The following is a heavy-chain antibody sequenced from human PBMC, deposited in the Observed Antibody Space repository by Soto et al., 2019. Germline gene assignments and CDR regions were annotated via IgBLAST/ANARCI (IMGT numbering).Heavy chain of an antibody. Sequence: VQLLESGGGLVQPGGSLRLSCAASGFTFSSYAMSWVRQAPGKGLEWVSAISGSGVNTYYADSVKGRFTISRDNSKNTLFLQMNSLIAEETAEYYSAKETYFDFGTGTRGNGMAVWGQGTTVTVSS. D-gene: IGHD3-3*01. J-gene: IGHJ6*02. V-gene: IGHV3-23*01. CDR3: AKETYFDFGTGTRGNGMAV. CDR2: ISGSGVNT. CDR1: GFTFSSYA.